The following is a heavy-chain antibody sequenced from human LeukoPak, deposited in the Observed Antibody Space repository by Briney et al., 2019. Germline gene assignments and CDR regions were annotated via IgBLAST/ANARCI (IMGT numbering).Heavy chain of an antibody. D-gene: IGHD1-26*01. V-gene: IGHV4-30-4*01. Sequence: PSQTLSLTCTVSGGSISSGDYYWTWIRQPPGKGLEWIGYMYDSGSTYYNPSLKSRVTISVDTSKSQFSLKLSSVTAADTAIYYCARNIVGPRQVDYGGEGTLVTVP. CDR3: ARNIVGPRQVDY. CDR2: MYDSGST. CDR1: GGSISSGDYY. J-gene: IGHJ4*02.